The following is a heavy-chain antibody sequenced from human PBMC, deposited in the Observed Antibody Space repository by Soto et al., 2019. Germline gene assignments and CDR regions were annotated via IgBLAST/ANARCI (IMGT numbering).Heavy chain of an antibody. CDR3: ATANWSHHYFDP. D-gene: IGHD1-1*01. J-gene: IGHJ5*02. CDR1: GGSFSGYY. CDR2: INHSGSP. V-gene: IGHV4-34*01. Sequence: LSLTCAVYGGSFSGYYWSWIRQPPGKGLEWIGEINHSGSPNYNPSLKSRVTISVDTSKNQFSLKMTSVTAADTAVYYCATANWSHHYFDPWGQGTLVTVSS.